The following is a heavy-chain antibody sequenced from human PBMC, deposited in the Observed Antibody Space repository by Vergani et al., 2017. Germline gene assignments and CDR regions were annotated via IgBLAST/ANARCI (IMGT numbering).Heavy chain of an antibody. CDR3: GASGGWELLLDY. Sequence: QLVQSGAEVKKPGSSVKVSCKASGGTFSSYAISWVRQAPGQRLEWIGWIVVGSGNTNYAQKFQERVTITRDISKSTAYMELSSLRSEDTAVYYCGASGGWELLLDYWGQGTLVTVSS. D-gene: IGHD1-26*01. CDR2: IVVGSGNT. CDR1: GGTFSSYA. V-gene: IGHV1-58*02. J-gene: IGHJ4*02.